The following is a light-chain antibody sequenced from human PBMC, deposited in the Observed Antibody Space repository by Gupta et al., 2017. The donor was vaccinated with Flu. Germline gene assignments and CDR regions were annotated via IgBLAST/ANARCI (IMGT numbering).Light chain of an antibody. CDR2: LNNDGSH. CDR1: SGHSSSA. V-gene: IGLV4-69*01. Sequence: HLLLTLSPSASASLLSSFNLPCTPRSGHSSSAIAWHQQQPEKGPRYLMKLNNDGSHNKGDGVPDRVSGSSSGTARSLTSASLQAEDEAYYYCQNWDTGIVLFGGGTKLTVL. CDR3: QNWDTGIVL. J-gene: IGLJ2*01.